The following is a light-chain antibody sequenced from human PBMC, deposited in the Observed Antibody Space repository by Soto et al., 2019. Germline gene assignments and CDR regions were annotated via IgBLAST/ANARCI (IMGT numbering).Light chain of an antibody. Sequence: QSALTQPPSASGSPGQSVTISCTGTSSDVGGYNYVSWYQQHPGKAPKLMIYEVTKRPSGVPDRFSGSKSGNTASLTVSGLQAEDEADYYCSSFTGTENSDVFGTGTKLTVL. V-gene: IGLV2-8*01. J-gene: IGLJ1*01. CDR3: SSFTGTENSDV. CDR1: SSDVGGYNY. CDR2: EVT.